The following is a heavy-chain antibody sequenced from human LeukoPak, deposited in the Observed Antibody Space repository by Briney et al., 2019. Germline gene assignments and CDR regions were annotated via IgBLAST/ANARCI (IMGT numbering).Heavy chain of an antibody. J-gene: IGHJ5*02. Sequence: SETLSLTCTVSGGSISSYYWSWIRQPPGKGLEWIGYIYYSGSTNYNPSLKSRVTISVDTSKNQFSLKLSSVTAADTAVYYCARDRYSSSWYGWFDPWGQGTLVTVSS. D-gene: IGHD6-13*01. CDR3: ARDRYSSSWYGWFDP. CDR2: IYYSGST. CDR1: GGSISSYY. V-gene: IGHV4-59*12.